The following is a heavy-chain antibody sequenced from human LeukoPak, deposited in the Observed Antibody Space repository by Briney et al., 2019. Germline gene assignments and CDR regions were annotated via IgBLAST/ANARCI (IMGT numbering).Heavy chain of an antibody. V-gene: IGHV4-39*07. D-gene: IGHD3-10*01. CDR1: GGSISSSSYY. CDR3: ARASRHYYASGSSHGLDY. J-gene: IGHJ4*02. Sequence: KPSETLSLTCTVSGGSISSSSYYWGCIRQPPGKGLEWIGSIYYSGSTYYNPSLKSRVTISVDTAKNQFSLKLRSVTAADTAVYYCARASRHYYASGSSHGLDYWGQGTLVTVSS. CDR2: IYYSGST.